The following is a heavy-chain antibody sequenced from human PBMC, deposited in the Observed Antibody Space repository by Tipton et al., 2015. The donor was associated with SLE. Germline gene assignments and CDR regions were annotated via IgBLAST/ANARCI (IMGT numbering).Heavy chain of an antibody. CDR2: ISSSSSTI. V-gene: IGHV3-48*01. CDR1: GFTFSSCS. CDR3: AKDSGWFFDY. Sequence: GSLRLSCAASGFTFSSCSMNWVRQAPGKGLEWVSYISSSSSTIYYADSVKGRFTISRDNSKNTLYLQMNSLRAEDTAVFYCAKDSGWFFDYWGQGTLVTVSS. J-gene: IGHJ4*02. D-gene: IGHD6-19*01.